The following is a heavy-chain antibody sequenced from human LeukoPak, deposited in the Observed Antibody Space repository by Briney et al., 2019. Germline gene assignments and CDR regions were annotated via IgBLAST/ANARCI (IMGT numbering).Heavy chain of an antibody. D-gene: IGHD2-2*01. CDR3: ARLSTPEETVVPAAMIGFDY. J-gene: IGHJ4*02. V-gene: IGHV4-34*01. CDR2: IYYSGST. Sequence: SETLSLTCAVYGGSFSGYYWSWIRQPPGKGLEWIGSIYYSGSTYYNPSLKSRVTISVDTSKNQFSLKLSSVTAADTAVYYCARLSTPEETVVPAAMIGFDYWGQGTLVTVSS. CDR1: GGSFSGYY.